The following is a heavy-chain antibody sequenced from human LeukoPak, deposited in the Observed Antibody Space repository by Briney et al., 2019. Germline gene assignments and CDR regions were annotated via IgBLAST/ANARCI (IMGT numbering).Heavy chain of an antibody. V-gene: IGHV3-74*01. J-gene: IGHJ4*02. CDR3: ARGRYSSSWSDY. CDR1: GFTFSNYW. CDR2: INSDGRST. Sequence: GGSLRLSCAASGFTFSNYWMHWVRHAPGKGLVWVARINSDGRSTSYADSVKGRFTISRDNAKNTLYLQTNSLRAEDTAVYYCARGRYSSSWSDYWGQGTLVTVSS. D-gene: IGHD6-13*01.